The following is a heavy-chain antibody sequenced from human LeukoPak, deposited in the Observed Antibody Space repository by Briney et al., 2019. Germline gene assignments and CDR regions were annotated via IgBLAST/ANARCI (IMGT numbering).Heavy chain of an antibody. V-gene: IGHV1-2*02. CDR1: GSTFTGYY. J-gene: IGHJ4*02. CDR3: ARDQAFVYCSGGTCYDDY. D-gene: IGHD2-15*01. CDR2: INPNSGDT. Sequence: ASVKVSFKASGSTFTGYYMHWVRQAPGQGLEWMGWINPNSGDTHYAQKFQGRVTMTRDTSINTAYMELSRLRSDDTAVYYCARDQAFVYCSGGTCYDDYWGQGSLVTVSS.